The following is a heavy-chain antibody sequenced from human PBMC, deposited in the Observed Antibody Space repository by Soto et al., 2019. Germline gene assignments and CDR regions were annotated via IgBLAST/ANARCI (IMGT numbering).Heavy chain of an antibody. CDR2: IIPIFGTA. D-gene: IGHD6-19*01. V-gene: IGHV1-69*06. CDR3: ANEAGTRGAAEGYYYYYGMDV. Sequence: GASVKVSCKASGGTFSSYSISWVRQAPGQGLEWMGGIIPIFGTANYAQKFQGRVTITADKSTSTAYMELSSLRSEDTAVYYCANEAGTRGAAEGYYYYYGMDVWGQGTPVTVSS. J-gene: IGHJ6*02. CDR1: GGTFSSYS.